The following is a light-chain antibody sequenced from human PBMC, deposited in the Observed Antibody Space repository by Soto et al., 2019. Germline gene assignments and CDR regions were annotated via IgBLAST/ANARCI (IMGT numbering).Light chain of an antibody. CDR2: GAS. V-gene: IGKV3-20*01. Sequence: EIVLTQSPGTLSLSPGERATLSCRAHQSVSSSYLAWYQQKPGQAPRLLMYGASSRATGIPDRFSGSGSGTDFTLTISRLEPEDFAVYYCQQYGNSPPTFGQGTKVEIK. CDR1: QSVSSSY. CDR3: QQYGNSPPT. J-gene: IGKJ1*01.